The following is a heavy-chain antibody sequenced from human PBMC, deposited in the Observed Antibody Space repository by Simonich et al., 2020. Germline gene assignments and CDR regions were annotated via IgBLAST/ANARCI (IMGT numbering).Heavy chain of an antibody. J-gene: IGHJ4*02. V-gene: IGHV3-30*18. D-gene: IGHD6-13*01. CDR2: IWYDGSNK. CDR1: GFTFSSYG. Sequence: GGGVVQPGRSLRLSCAASGFTFSSYGMHWVRQAPGKGLEWVAVIWYDGSNKYYADSVKGRFTISRDNSKNTLYRQMNSLRAEDTAMYYCAKDKGAAASDYFDYWGQGTLVTVSS. CDR3: AKDKGAAASDYFDY.